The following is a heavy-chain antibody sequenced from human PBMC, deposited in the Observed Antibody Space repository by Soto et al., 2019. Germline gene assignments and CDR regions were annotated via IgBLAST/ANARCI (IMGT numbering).Heavy chain of an antibody. D-gene: IGHD6-13*01. CDR2: IIPIFGTA. CDR3: ARGGVAAAAGTYGMDV. CDR1: GGTFSSYA. J-gene: IGHJ6*02. V-gene: IGHV1-69*13. Sequence: ASVKVSCKASGGTFSSYAISWVRQAPGQGLEWMGGIIPIFGTANYAQKFQGRVTITADESTSTAYMELSSLRSEDTAVYYCARGGVAAAAGTYGMDVWGQGTTVTVSS.